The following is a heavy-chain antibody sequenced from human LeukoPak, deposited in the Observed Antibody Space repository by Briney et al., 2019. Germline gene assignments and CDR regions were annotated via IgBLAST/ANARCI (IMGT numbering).Heavy chain of an antibody. V-gene: IGHV4-61*02. J-gene: IGHJ4*02. Sequence: PSQTLSLTCTVSGGSISSGSYYWSWIRQPAGKGLEWIGRIYTSGSTNYNPSLKSRVTISVDTSKNQFSLKLSSVTAADTAVYYCARAHRGGHDIDYWGQGTLVTVSS. CDR2: IYTSGST. CDR1: GGSISSGSYY. D-gene: IGHD3-16*01. CDR3: ARAHRGGHDIDY.